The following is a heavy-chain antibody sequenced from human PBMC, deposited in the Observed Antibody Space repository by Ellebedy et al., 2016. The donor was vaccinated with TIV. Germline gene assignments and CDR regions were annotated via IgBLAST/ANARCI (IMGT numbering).Heavy chain of an antibody. D-gene: IGHD4-23*01. J-gene: IGHJ2*01. CDR3: ARDSDYGGVTNHWYFNL. Sequence: ASVKVSCXAFGYTFTNFGISWVRQAPGQGLEWMGWVSPYNGNTNYAQKFQARVTMTTDTSTSTAYMELRSLRSDDTALYFCARDSDYGGVTNHWYFNLWGRGTLVTVSS. CDR2: VSPYNGNT. V-gene: IGHV1-18*01. CDR1: GYTFTNFG.